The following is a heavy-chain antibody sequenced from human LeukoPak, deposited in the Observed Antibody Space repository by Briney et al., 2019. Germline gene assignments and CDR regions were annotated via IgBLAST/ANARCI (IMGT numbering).Heavy chain of an antibody. D-gene: IGHD3-10*01. Sequence: GGSLRLSCAASGFTFSRYAMHWVRQAPGKGLDWVGVISYDGSDKYYADSVKGRFTISRDNSKNTLFVQINSLRADDTAVYYCARSLGAGYFDYWGQGTLVTVSS. CDR3: ARSLGAGYFDY. J-gene: IGHJ4*02. CDR2: ISYDGSDK. CDR1: GFTFSRYA. V-gene: IGHV3-30*04.